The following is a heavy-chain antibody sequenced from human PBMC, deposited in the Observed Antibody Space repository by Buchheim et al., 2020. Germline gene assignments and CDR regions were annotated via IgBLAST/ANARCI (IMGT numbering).Heavy chain of an antibody. CDR3: ARVYSGYEPPFDY. J-gene: IGHJ4*02. CDR1: GFTFSSYE. V-gene: IGHV3-48*03. CDR2: ISSSASPI. D-gene: IGHD5-12*01. Sequence: EVQLIESGGGLVQPGGSLRLSCAASGFTFSSYEMNWVRQAPGKGLEWVSYISSSASPIYYADSVKGRFTISRDNAKNSLYLQMSSLRAEDTAVYYCARVYSGYEPPFDYWGQGTL.